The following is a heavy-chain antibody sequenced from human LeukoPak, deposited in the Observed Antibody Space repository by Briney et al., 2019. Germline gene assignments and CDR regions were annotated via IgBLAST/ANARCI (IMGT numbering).Heavy chain of an antibody. J-gene: IGHJ4*02. Sequence: GSLRLSCAASGFTFSSYSMNWVRQAPGKGLEWVSSISSSSSYIYYADSVKGRFTISRDNAKNSLYLQMNSLRAEGTAVYYCARAARIVVVAAMFDYWGQGTLVTVSS. D-gene: IGHD2-15*01. CDR2: ISSSSSYI. CDR1: GFTFSSYS. CDR3: ARAARIVVVAAMFDY. V-gene: IGHV3-21*01.